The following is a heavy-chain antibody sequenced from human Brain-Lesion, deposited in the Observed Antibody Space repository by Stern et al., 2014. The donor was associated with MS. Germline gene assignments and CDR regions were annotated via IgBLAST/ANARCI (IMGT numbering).Heavy chain of an antibody. D-gene: IGHD3-3*01. CDR2: LNPNTGGT. CDR1: GDIFTGYY. Sequence: VQLVESGAEVKKPGASVKVSCKTSGDIFTGYYIHWVRQAPGQGLEGMAWLNPNTGGTKYAQKLQGRVTMSRDTSISTAYVELSSLTYDDTAVYYCARDQRGITIFGVVTDYYYLGMDVWGQGTTVTVSS. V-gene: IGHV1-2*02. J-gene: IGHJ6*02. CDR3: ARDQRGITIFGVVTDYYYLGMDV.